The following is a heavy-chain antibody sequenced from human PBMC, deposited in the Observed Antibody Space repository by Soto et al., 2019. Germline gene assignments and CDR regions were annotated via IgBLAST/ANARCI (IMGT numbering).Heavy chain of an antibody. D-gene: IGHD3-22*01. V-gene: IGHV4-59*08. J-gene: IGHJ4*02. CDR1: GGSISSYY. CDR2: ISYSGST. Sequence: PSETLSLTCAVSGGSISSYYWSWIRQPPGKGLEWIGYISYSGSTNYNPSLKSPVTISVDTSKNQFSLKLSSVTAADTAVYYCARLGMYSSGYPFDYWGQGTLVTVSS. CDR3: ARLGMYSSGYPFDY.